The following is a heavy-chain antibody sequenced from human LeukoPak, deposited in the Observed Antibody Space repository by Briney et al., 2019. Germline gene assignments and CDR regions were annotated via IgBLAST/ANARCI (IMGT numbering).Heavy chain of an antibody. CDR3: AKDHYWSIDY. J-gene: IGHJ4*02. D-gene: IGHD3-3*01. CDR1: GFDFSSNW. Sequence: GESLRLACAASGFDFSSNWMHWVRHAPGQGLVWVSRIKGDGISTNYADSVKGRFTISRDIAKNTLYLQMNSLRAEDTGVYYCAKDHYWSIDYWGRGTLVTVSS. V-gene: IGHV3-74*01. CDR2: IKGDGIST.